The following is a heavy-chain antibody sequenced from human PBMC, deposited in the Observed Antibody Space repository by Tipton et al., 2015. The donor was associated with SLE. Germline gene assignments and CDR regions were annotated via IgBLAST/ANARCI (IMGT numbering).Heavy chain of an antibody. D-gene: IGHD5-24*01. V-gene: IGHV1-69*05. J-gene: IGHJ3*02. Sequence: QSGAEVKKPGSSVKVSCKASGGTFSSYAISWVRQAPGQGLEWMGGIIPIFGTANYAQKFQGRVTITTDESTGTAYMELGSLGSEDTAVYYCARWEGRDGYRGSAFDIWGQETMVTVSS. CDR2: IIPIFGTA. CDR3: ARWEGRDGYRGSAFDI. CDR1: GGTFSSYA.